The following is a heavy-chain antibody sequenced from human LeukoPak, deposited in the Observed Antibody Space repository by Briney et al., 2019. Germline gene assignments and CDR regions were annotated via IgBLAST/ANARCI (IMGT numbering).Heavy chain of an antibody. V-gene: IGHV3-7*04. CDR3: ARGITVIRGVFSLDY. D-gene: IGHD3-10*01. CDR1: GFTFSSYW. Sequence: PGGSLRLSCAASGFTFSSYWMTWVRQAPGKGLEWVANIKQDGSEKYYVDSVKGRFTISRDSAENSLYLQMNGLGAEDTAVYYCARGITVIRGVFSLDYWGQGTLVTVSS. CDR2: IKQDGSEK. J-gene: IGHJ4*02.